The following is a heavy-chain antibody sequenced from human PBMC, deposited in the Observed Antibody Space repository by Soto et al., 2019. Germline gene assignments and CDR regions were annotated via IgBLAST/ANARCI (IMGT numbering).Heavy chain of an antibody. CDR2: MNPNSGNT. CDR1: GYTFTSYD. Sequence: GASVKVSCKASGYTFTSYDINWVRQATGQGLEWMGWMNPNSGNTGYAQKFQGRVTMTRNTSISTAYMELSSLRSEDTAVYYCARGSVPGISLGYSSGWAYYYYGMDVWGQGTTVTVSS. V-gene: IGHV1-8*01. J-gene: IGHJ6*02. D-gene: IGHD6-19*01. CDR3: ARGSVPGISLGYSSGWAYYYYGMDV.